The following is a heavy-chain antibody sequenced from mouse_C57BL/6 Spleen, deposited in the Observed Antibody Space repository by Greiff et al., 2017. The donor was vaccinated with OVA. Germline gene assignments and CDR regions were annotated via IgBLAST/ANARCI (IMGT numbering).Heavy chain of an antibody. CDR3: ARYRDGAMDY. V-gene: IGHV1-69*01. J-gene: IGHJ4*01. D-gene: IGHD3-3*01. CDR2: IDPSDSYT. CDR1: GYTFTSYW. Sequence: QVQLQQSGAELVMPGASVKLSCKASGYTFTSYWMHWVKQRSGQGLEWIGEIDPSDSYTNYNQKFKGKSTLTVDKSSSTAYMQLSSLTSEDSAVYYCARYRDGAMDYWGQGTSVTVSS.